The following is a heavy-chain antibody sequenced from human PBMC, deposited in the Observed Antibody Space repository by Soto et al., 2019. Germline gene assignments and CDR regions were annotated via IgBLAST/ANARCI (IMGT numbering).Heavy chain of an antibody. CDR3: AHHPYYGLGTYSFDY. CDR2: IYWDDDK. CDR1: GFSLSTSGVG. V-gene: IGHV2-5*02. Sequence: QITLKESGPTLVKPTQTLTLTCTFSGFSLSTSGVGVGWIRQPPGKALEWLAVIYWDDDKRSSSSLKSRLTIIKDPSKNQVVLTMTNMDPVDTATYYCAHHPYYGLGTYSFDYWGQGILVTVSS. J-gene: IGHJ4*02. D-gene: IGHD3-10*01.